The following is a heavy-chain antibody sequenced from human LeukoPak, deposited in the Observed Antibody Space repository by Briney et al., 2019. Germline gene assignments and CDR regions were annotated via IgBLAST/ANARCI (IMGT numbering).Heavy chain of an antibody. CDR1: GFTFSSHG. V-gene: IGHV3-33*01. Sequence: GGSLRLSCAASGFTFSSHGMHWVRQAPGKGLEWVSIIWYDGSDEYYADSVKGRFTISRDNTKNTLYLQMNSLRAEDTAVYYCARDGGYHTSGPFDYWGQGTLVTVSS. J-gene: IGHJ4*02. D-gene: IGHD3-22*01. CDR3: ARDGGYHTSGPFDY. CDR2: IWYDGSDE.